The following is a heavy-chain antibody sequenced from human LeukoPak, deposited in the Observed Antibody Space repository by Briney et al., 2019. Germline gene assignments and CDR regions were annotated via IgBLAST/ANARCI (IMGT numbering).Heavy chain of an antibody. Sequence: ASVKVSCKASGYTFTSYAMHWARQAPGQRLEWMGWINAGNGNTKYSQKFQGRVTITRDTSASTVYMELSSLRSEDTAVYYCARGAEFIAATYYYYYGMDVWGQGTTVTVSS. CDR2: INAGNGNT. J-gene: IGHJ6*02. V-gene: IGHV1-3*01. D-gene: IGHD6-25*01. CDR1: GYTFTSYA. CDR3: ARGAEFIAATYYYYYGMDV.